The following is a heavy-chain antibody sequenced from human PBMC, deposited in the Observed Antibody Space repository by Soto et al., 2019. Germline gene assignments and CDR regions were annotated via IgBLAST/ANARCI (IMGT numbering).Heavy chain of an antibody. Sequence: EVQLVETGGGLVQPGGSLRLSCAASGFTFSSTWMHWVRQGPGKGPVWVSRINSDGSTSYADSVKGRFTISRDNGQNTLYLQMTSLRAEDTAVYYCVRDNYYRMDGWGRGTTVTVSS. CDR3: VRDNYYRMDG. CDR1: GFTFSSTW. V-gene: IGHV3-74*01. CDR2: INSDGST. J-gene: IGHJ6*04.